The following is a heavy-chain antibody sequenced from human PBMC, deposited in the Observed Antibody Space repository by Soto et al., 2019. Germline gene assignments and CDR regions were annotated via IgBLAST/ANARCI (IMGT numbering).Heavy chain of an antibody. J-gene: IGHJ4*02. CDR2: ISWNSGSI. CDR3: ARDREYCSGDNCYETGSDY. CDR1: GFTFDDYA. D-gene: IGHD2-15*01. V-gene: IGHV3-9*01. Sequence: PGGSLRLSCAASGFTFDDYAMHWVRQAPGKGLEWVSGISWNSGSIYYADSVKGRFTISRDNAKNLLYLQMNSLRAEDTALYYCARDREYCSGDNCYETGSDYWGQGTLVTVSS.